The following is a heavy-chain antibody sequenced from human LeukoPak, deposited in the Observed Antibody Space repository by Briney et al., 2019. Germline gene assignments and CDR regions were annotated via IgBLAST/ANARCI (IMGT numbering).Heavy chain of an antibody. Sequence: SETLSLTCTVSGGSISNGGYYWSWIRQHPGKDLEWIGYIYDSGTPYYRPALQSRVTISVDTSDNQFSLKLRSLTAADTAVYYCARGGDRRGFDYWGQGTLVTVSS. CDR3: ARGGDRRGFDY. V-gene: IGHV4-31*03. J-gene: IGHJ4*02. CDR1: GGSISNGGYY. D-gene: IGHD1-14*01. CDR2: IYDSGTP.